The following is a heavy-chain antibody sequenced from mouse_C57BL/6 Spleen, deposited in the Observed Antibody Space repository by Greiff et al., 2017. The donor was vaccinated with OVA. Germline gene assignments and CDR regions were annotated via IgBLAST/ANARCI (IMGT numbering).Heavy chain of an antibody. CDR3: ARYGGGPFAY. Sequence: EVKLMESGGGLVQPGGSLSLSCAASGFTFTDYYMSWVRQPPGKALEWLGFIRNKANGYTTEYSSSVKGRFTISRDNSQSILYLQMNALRAEDSATYYCARYGGGPFAYWGQGTLVTVSA. CDR1: GFTFTDYY. J-gene: IGHJ3*01. V-gene: IGHV7-3*01. CDR2: IRNKANGYTT.